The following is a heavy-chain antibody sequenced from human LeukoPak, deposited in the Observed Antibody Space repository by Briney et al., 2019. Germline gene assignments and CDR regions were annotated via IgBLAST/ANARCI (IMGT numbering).Heavy chain of an antibody. CDR3: ARVSTLYGMDV. CDR2: IYHSGST. V-gene: IGHV4-30-2*01. CDR1: DGSISSGGYS. Sequence: PSQTLSLTCAVSDGSISSGGYSWSWIRQPPGKGLEWIGYIYHSGSTYYNPSLKSRVTISVDRSKNQFSLKLSSVTAADTAVYYCARVSTLYGMDVWGQGTTVTVSS. J-gene: IGHJ6*02.